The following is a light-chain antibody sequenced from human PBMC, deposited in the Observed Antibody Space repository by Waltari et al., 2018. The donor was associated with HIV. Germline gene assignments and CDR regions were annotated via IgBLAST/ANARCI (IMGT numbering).Light chain of an antibody. CDR2: GAL. V-gene: IGKV1-39*01. J-gene: IGKJ4*01. Sequence: DIQMTQSPSSLSASVGARVTISCRSSPNINSYLNWYQQKAGRAPQLLIYGALNLHTWAPRRFSARGSGTDFTLTITSLQPEDFATYFCQQSYNVPVTFGGGTKVEV. CDR1: PNINSY. CDR3: QQSYNVPVT.